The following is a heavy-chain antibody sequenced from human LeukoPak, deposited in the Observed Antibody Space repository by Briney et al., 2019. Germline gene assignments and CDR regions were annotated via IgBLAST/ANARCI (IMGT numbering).Heavy chain of an antibody. CDR2: IYYSGAT. J-gene: IGHJ5*02. D-gene: IGHD3-10*01. CDR1: GGSISSGDYY. V-gene: IGHV4-30-4*01. Sequence: PSETLSLTCTVSGGSISSGDYYWTWIRQPPGKGLEWIGYIYYSGATYYNPSLKSQVTISVDTSKNQFSLKLSSVTAADTAVYYCARSSGYYGSGSYVDPWGQGTLVTVSS. CDR3: ARSSGYYGSGSYVDP.